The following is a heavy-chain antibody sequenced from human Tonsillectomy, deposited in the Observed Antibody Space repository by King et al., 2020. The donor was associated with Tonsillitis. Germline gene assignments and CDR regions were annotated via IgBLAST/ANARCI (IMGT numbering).Heavy chain of an antibody. V-gene: IGHV4-59*01. J-gene: IGHJ6*02. D-gene: IGHD2-21*02. CDR3: ARDRFCVGDCPTFDDLGYYYAMDV. CDR2: IYYSGST. CDR1: GGSISSYY. Sequence: QMQLQESGPGLVKPSETLSLTCTVSGGSISSYYWTWIRQPPGKGLEWIGYIYYSGSTNYNPSLKSRVTISIDTSKTQFSLKLSSVTAADTAVYYCARDRFCVGDCPTFDDLGYYYAMDVWGQGTTVTVSS.